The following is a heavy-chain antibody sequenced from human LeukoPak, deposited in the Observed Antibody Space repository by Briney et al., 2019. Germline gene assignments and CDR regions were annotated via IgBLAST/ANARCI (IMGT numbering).Heavy chain of an antibody. V-gene: IGHV3-53*01. J-gene: IGHJ4*02. CDR2: IYSGGST. CDR3: ARDRSRVSDY. Sequence: GGSLRLSCAASGFTVSSNYMSWVRQAPGKGLEWVSVIYSGGSTYYADSVKGRFTISRDNSKNTLYLQMNSLRVEDSAVYYCARDRSRVSDYWGQGTLVTVSS. CDR1: GFTVSSNY.